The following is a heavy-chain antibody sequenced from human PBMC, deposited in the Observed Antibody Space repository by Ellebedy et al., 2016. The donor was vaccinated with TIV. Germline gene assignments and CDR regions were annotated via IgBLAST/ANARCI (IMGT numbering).Heavy chain of an antibody. CDR3: TRDRGVRGYDPFDV. Sequence: GESLKISCAASGLTFSSYIMNWVRQAPGKGLEWVSAISGDSFYIYYADSVKGRFTISRDNAQNSLYLQMNSLRAEDTAVYYCTRDRGVRGYDPFDVWGQGTMVTVSS. CDR2: ISGDSFYI. J-gene: IGHJ3*01. CDR1: GLTFSSYI. D-gene: IGHD3-10*01. V-gene: IGHV3-21*01.